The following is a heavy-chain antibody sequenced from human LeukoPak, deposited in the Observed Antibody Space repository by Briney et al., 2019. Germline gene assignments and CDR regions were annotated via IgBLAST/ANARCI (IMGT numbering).Heavy chain of an antibody. CDR2: INHSGST. Sequence: SETLSLTCAVYGGSFSGYYWSWIRQPPGKGLEWIGEINHSGSTNYNPSLKSRVTISVDTSKNQFSLKLSSVTAADTAVYYCARPYPRYKAKQQPRGGYFDYWGQGALVTVSS. CDR1: GGSFSGYY. CDR3: ARPYPRYKAKQQPRGGYFDY. J-gene: IGHJ4*02. D-gene: IGHD6-13*01. V-gene: IGHV4-34*01.